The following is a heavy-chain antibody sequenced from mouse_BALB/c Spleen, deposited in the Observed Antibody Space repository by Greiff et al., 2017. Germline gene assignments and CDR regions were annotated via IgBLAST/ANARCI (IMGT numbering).Heavy chain of an antibody. Sequence: EVQLQQSGPELVKPGASVKISCKASGYSFTGYYMHWVKQSHVKSLEWIGRINPYNGATSYNQNFKDKASLTVDKSSSTAYMELHSLTSEDSAVYYCARGDYDAMDYWDQGTSVTVAS. CDR3: ARGDYDAMDY. J-gene: IGHJ4*01. V-gene: IGHV1-31*01. CDR1: GYSFTGYY. CDR2: INPYNGAT.